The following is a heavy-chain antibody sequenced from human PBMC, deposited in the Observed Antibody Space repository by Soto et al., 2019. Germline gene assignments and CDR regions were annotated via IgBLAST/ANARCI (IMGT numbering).Heavy chain of an antibody. V-gene: IGHV1-3*01. J-gene: IGHJ5*02. D-gene: IGHD3-3*01. CDR1: GYTFTSYY. Sequence: ASVKVSCKASGYTFTSYYMHWVRQAPGQGLEWMGWINAGNGNTKYSQKFQGRVTITRDTSASTAYMELSSLRSEDTAVYYCARDRYYDFWSGYSVWFDPWGQGTLVTVSS. CDR2: INAGNGNT. CDR3: ARDRYYDFWSGYSVWFDP.